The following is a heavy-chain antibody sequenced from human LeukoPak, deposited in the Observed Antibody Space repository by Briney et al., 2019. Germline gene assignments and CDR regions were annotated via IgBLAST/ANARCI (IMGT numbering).Heavy chain of an antibody. J-gene: IGHJ4*02. CDR1: GGSINSGSPY. CDR2: IYTSGGT. CDR3: ARVGSDYLSFEY. Sequence: PSETLSLTCAVCGGSINSGSPYWSWIRQPTGKGLKWIGRIYTSGGTNYNPSLKSRVTISVDTSKNQFSLKLSSVTAADTAVYYCARVGSDYLSFEYWGQVALVTVSS. D-gene: IGHD6-25*01. V-gene: IGHV4-61*02.